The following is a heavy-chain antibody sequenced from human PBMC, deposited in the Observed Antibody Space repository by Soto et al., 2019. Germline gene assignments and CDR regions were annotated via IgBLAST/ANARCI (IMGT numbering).Heavy chain of an antibody. CDR1: GSSLSTRGVG. CDR3: ANRNPWHTGMVDALDY. CDR2: IFWDDDK. D-gene: IGHD3-10*01. Sequence: SGPTLVNPTQTLTLTCTFSGSSLSTRGVGVGWIRQPPGKALEWLALIFWDDDKRYSPSLKSRLTITKDTSKNQVVLTMTNMDPVETATYYCANRNPWHTGMVDALDYWGQGTLVTVSS. V-gene: IGHV2-5*02. J-gene: IGHJ4*02.